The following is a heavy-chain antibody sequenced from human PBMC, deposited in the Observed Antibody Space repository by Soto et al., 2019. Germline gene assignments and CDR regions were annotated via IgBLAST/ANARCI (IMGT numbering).Heavy chain of an antibody. CDR3: AHLIIAVYRRVDY. V-gene: IGHV2-5*02. Sequence: QITLKESGPTLVKPTQTLTLTCTFSGFSLSTGGVGVVWIRQPPEKALEWLALIYWDDEKRYSPSLKSRLTITKDTSKIQVVLTMTDMDPVDTATYYCAHLIIAVYRRVDYWGQGTLVTVSS. J-gene: IGHJ4*02. D-gene: IGHD6-19*01. CDR1: GFSLSTGGVG. CDR2: IYWDDEK.